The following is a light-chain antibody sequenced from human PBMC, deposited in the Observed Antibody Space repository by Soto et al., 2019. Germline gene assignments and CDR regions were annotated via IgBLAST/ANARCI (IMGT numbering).Light chain of an antibody. CDR2: TAS. J-gene: IGKJ4*01. V-gene: IGKV1-12*01. CDR3: QHANSFPLT. Sequence: DIQMTQSPSSVSASVGDRVTITCRASQGISSLLAWYQQKPGKAPNLLIHTASSLQSRVPSRFSGSGSGTDFTLTISSLQPKDSATYYCQHANSFPLTFGGGTKVEIK. CDR1: QGISSL.